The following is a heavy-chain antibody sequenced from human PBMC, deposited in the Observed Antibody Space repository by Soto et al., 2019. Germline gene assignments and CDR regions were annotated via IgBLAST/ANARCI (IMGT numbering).Heavy chain of an antibody. D-gene: IGHD6-19*01. V-gene: IGHV1-2*04. CDR1: GYTFTGYY. Sequence: ASVQVSCKASGYTFTGYYIHWVRQAPGQGLEWMGWVNPNSGGTHYAQKFQGWVTMTRDTSISTAYMQLSRLRSDDTAVYYCVTSTVSRSVAGETEYYFDYWCQGNLVTVTS. CDR3: VTSTVSRSVAGETEYYFDY. J-gene: IGHJ4*02. CDR2: VNPNSGGT.